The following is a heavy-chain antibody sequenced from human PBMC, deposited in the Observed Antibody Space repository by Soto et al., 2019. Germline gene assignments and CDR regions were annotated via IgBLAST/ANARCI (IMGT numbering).Heavy chain of an antibody. Sequence: EVQLVESGGGLVQPGGSLRLSCAASGFTFSSYDMHWVRQATGKGLEWVSAIGTAGDTYYPGSVKGRFTISRENAKNSLYLQMNSLRAGDTAVYYCARDSRMVRGSRYFGMDVWGQGTTVTVSS. CDR3: ARDSRMVRGSRYFGMDV. V-gene: IGHV3-13*04. J-gene: IGHJ6*02. CDR1: GFTFSSYD. CDR2: IGTAGDT. D-gene: IGHD3-10*01.